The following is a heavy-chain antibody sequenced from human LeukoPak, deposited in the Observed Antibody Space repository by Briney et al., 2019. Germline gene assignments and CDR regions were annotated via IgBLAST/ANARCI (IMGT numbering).Heavy chain of an antibody. D-gene: IGHD1-26*01. CDR2: ISYDGSNK. V-gene: IGHV3-30-3*01. CDR1: GFTFSSYA. CDR3: ARGWELSLDY. J-gene: IGHJ4*02. Sequence: PGGSLRLSCAASGFTFSSYAMHWVRQAPGKGLEWVAVISYDGSNKYYADSVKGRFTISRDNSKNTLYLQMNSLRAEDTAVYYCARGWELSLDYWGQGTLVTVSS.